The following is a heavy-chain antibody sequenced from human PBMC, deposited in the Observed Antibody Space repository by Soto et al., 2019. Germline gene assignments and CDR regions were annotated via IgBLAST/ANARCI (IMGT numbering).Heavy chain of an antibody. J-gene: IGHJ6*02. CDR3: ARADSYYGSGSYENYYYYGMDA. V-gene: IGHV4-31*03. D-gene: IGHD3-10*01. CDR1: GGSISSGGYY. Sequence: SETLSLTCTVSGGSISSGGYYWSWIRQHPGKGLHWIVYIYYTASTYYNPSLKCRVTRSVHTSKTQFSLKLSSVTAADTAVSYCARADSYYGSGSYENYYYYGMDAWGQGTTVTV. CDR2: IYYTAST.